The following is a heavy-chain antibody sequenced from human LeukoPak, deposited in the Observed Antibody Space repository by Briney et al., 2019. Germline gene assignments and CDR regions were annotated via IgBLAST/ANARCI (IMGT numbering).Heavy chain of an antibody. J-gene: IGHJ6*03. Sequence: SETLSLTCAVYGGSFSTYYWSWIRQPPGKGLEWIGEINHSGSTNYNPSLKSRVTISVDTSKNQFSLKLSSVTAADTAVYYCARVGSPRWGSSMRSYYYCMDVWGKGTTVTVSS. CDR3: ARVGSPRWGSSMRSYYYCMDV. D-gene: IGHD6-6*01. V-gene: IGHV4-34*01. CDR2: INHSGST. CDR1: GGSFSTYY.